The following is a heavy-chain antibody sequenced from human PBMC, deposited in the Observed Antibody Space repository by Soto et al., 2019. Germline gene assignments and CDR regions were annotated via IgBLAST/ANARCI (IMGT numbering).Heavy chain of an antibody. CDR2: ISYDGGNK. D-gene: IGHD3-16*02. CDR3: AKLPTNYDYVWGSYRPY. CDR1: GFTFSSYG. V-gene: IGHV3-30*18. Sequence: GGSLRLSCAASGFTFSSYGMHWVRQAPGKRLEWVAVISYDGGNKYYADSVKGRFTISRDNSKNTLYLQMNSLRAEDTAVYYCAKLPTNYDYVWGSYRPYWGQGTLVTVSS. J-gene: IGHJ4*02.